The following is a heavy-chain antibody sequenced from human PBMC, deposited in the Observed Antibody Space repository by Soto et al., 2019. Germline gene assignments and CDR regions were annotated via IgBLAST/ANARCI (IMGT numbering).Heavy chain of an antibody. CDR1: GFTCGRGS. CDR2: ISSASSET. J-gene: IGHJ4*02. Sequence: GGSVGLGCEASGFTCGRGSMNWVRQVTGKGLEWVASISSASSETWYADSVKGRFIISRDNAQNSLFLQMNTLRPEDSAIYYCATVAYWGPGTQVTVSS. CDR3: ATVAY. V-gene: IGHV3-21*01.